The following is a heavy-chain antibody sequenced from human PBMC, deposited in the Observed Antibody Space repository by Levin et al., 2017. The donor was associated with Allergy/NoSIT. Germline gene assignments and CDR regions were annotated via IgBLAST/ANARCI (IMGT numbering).Heavy chain of an antibody. J-gene: IGHJ4*02. CDR2: IKYDGSDK. V-gene: IGHV3-7*01. Sequence: AGGSLRLSCAASGFSFSNYWMNWVRQAPGKGLEWVATIKYDGSDKYYVASVRGRFTVSRDNAKNSLYLQMNSLRADDTAVYYCARDFNSHWGQGTLVTVSS. CDR1: GFSFSNYW. CDR3: ARDFNSH. D-gene: IGHD2/OR15-2a*01.